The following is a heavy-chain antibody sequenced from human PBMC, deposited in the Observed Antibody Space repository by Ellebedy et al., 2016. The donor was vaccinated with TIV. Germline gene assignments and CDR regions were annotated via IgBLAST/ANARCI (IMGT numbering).Heavy chain of an antibody. D-gene: IGHD6-25*01. Sequence: GGSLRLSXKGSGYDFRSYWIGWVRQMPGKGLEWMGIIYPGDSDTRYSPSFQGQVTISADKSISTAYLQWSSLKASDTAMYYCARPSSGWLGRFYYGLDVWGQGTTVTVSS. CDR3: ARPSSGWLGRFYYGLDV. CDR1: GYDFRSYW. J-gene: IGHJ6*02. V-gene: IGHV5-51*01. CDR2: IYPGDSDT.